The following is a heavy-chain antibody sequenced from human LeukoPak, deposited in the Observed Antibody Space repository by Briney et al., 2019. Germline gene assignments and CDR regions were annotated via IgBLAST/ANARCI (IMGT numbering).Heavy chain of an antibody. CDR2: IIPILGIA. CDR1: GGTFSSYA. D-gene: IGHD2-15*01. Sequence: SVKVSCKASGGTFSSYAISWLRQAPGQGLEWMGRIIPILGIANYAQKFQGRVTITADKSTSTAYMELSSLRSEDTAVYYCARLARVDPFDYWGQGTLVTVSS. V-gene: IGHV1-69*04. CDR3: ARLARVDPFDY. J-gene: IGHJ4*02.